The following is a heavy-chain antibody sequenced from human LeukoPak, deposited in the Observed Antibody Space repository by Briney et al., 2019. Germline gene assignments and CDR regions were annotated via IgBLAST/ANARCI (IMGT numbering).Heavy chain of an antibody. V-gene: IGHV3-7*01. CDR2: INTDGSDQ. CDR1: GFTFSDSY. J-gene: IGHJ3*02. CDR3: ARDLRSATQYDPFDI. D-gene: IGHD2-15*01. Sequence: AGGSLRLSCTGSGFTFSDSYMTWVRQAAGTGLEWVASINTDGSDQYYVDSVKGRFTISRDNARDSLYLQMNSLRAEDTAIYYCARDLRSATQYDPFDIWRQGTMLTVSS.